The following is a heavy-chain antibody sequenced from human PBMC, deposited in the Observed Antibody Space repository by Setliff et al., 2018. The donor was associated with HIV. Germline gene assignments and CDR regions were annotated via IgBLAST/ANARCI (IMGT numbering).Heavy chain of an antibody. Sequence: SETLSLTCTVSGGSISSHFWSWIRQPPGKGLEWIGSIYYSGSTNYNPSLKSRVTISVVTSKNQFSLKLSSVTAADTAVYYCARRPYYFDSWGQGTLVTVSS. CDR3: ARRPYYFDS. V-gene: IGHV4-59*11. CDR1: GGSISSHF. D-gene: IGHD6-6*01. J-gene: IGHJ4*02. CDR2: IYYSGST.